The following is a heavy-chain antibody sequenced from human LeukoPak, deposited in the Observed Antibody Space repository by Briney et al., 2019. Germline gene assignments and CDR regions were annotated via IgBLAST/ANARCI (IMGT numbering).Heavy chain of an antibody. CDR3: ARRQSYYMDV. CDR2: INHSGST. CDR1: GGSFSGYY. J-gene: IGHJ6*03. V-gene: IGHV4-34*01. Sequence: PSETLSLTCAVYGGSFSGYYWSWIRQPPGKGLEWIGEINHSGSTNYNPSLKSRVTISVDTSKNQFSLKLSSVTAADTAVYYCARRQSYYMDVWGKGTTVNVSS.